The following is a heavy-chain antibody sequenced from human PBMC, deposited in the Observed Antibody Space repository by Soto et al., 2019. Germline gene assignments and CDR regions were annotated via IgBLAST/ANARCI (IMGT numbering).Heavy chain of an antibody. CDR2: TSYDGLNT. V-gene: IGHV3-30-3*02. Sequence: GGSLRLSCAASGFSLSSFAMHWVRQAPGKGLEWVATTSYDGLNTFYGESVRGRFSISRDTSKNTLFLQMDSLKTEDTAVYFCAKCSSGLRHYFVSGGRGTLVTVSS. CDR1: GFSLSSFA. D-gene: IGHD3-10*02. J-gene: IGHJ4*02. CDR3: AKCSSGLRHYFVS.